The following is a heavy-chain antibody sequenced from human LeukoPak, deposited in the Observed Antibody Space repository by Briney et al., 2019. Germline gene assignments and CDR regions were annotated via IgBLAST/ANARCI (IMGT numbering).Heavy chain of an antibody. CDR1: GFTFSSYS. V-gene: IGHV3-21*01. CDR3: AIQPLDDAFDI. Sequence: GGSLRLSCAASGFTFSSYSMNWVRQAPGKGLEWVSSISSSSSYIYYADSVKGRFTISRDNAKNSLYLQMNSLRAEDTAVYYCAIQPLDDAFDIWGQGTMVTVSS. CDR2: ISSSSSYI. J-gene: IGHJ3*02. D-gene: IGHD5-18*01.